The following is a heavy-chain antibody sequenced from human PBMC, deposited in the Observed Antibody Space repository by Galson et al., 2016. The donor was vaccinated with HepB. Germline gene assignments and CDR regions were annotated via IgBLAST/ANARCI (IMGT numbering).Heavy chain of an antibody. D-gene: IGHD3-10*01. CDR1: GFTFSTQS. V-gene: IGHV3-21*01. CDR3: ARGVGGTDRLHWLDP. J-gene: IGHJ5*02. CDR2: ITSTSYAI. Sequence: LRLSFAATGFTFSTQSMNWVRQAPGQGLEWVSSITSTSYAISYADSVKGRFTISRDNSKNSLYLEMNSLRAEDTAVYDCARGVGGTDRLHWLDPWGQGTLVTVSS.